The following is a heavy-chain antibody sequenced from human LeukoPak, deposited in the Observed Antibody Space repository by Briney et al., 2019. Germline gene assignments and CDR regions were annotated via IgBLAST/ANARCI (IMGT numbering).Heavy chain of an antibody. V-gene: IGHV1-8*01. CDR3: ARFSSGWRGRVKYYFDY. Sequence: ASVKVSCKASGYTFTSYDINWVRQATGQGLEWMGWMNPNSGNTGYAQKFQGRVTMTRNTSISTAYMELSSLRSEDTAVYYCARFSSGWRGRVKYYFDYWGQGTLVTVSS. J-gene: IGHJ4*02. D-gene: IGHD6-19*01. CDR2: MNPNSGNT. CDR1: GYTFTSYD.